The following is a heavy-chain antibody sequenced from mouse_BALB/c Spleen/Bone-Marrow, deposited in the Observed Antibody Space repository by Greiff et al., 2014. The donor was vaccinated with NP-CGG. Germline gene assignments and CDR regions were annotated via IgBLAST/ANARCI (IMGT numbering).Heavy chain of an antibody. CDR3: ARRETTALDY. CDR1: GYTFTSYW. D-gene: IGHD1-2*01. J-gene: IGHJ2*01. Sequence: QVQLQQSGAELAEPGASVKMSCKASGYTFTSYWMHWVKQRPGQGLEWIGYINPSTGYTEYNQKFKDKATLTADKSSSTAYMQLSSLTSENSAVYYCARRETTALDYWGQGTTLTVSS. CDR2: INPSTGYT. V-gene: IGHV1-7*01.